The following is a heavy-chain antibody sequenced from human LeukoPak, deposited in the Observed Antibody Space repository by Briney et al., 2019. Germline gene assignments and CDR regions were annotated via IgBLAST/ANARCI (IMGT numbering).Heavy chain of an antibody. D-gene: IGHD3-10*01. CDR3: ARDQTYSGSGIYAYFDY. CDR2: IYYSGST. CDR1: GGSISSYY. Sequence: SETLSLTCTVSGGSISSYYWSWIRQPPGKGLEWIGYIYYSGSTNYNPSLKSRVTISVDTSKNQFSLKLSSVTAADTAVYYCARDQTYSGSGIYAYFDYWGQGILVTVSS. V-gene: IGHV4-59*12. J-gene: IGHJ4*02.